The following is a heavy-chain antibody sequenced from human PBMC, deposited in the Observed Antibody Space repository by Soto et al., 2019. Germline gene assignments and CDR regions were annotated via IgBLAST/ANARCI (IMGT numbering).Heavy chain of an antibody. Sequence: QVQLEESGGDVVQPGRSLRLSCEASGFTFNTYSMHWVRQPPGKGLEWLAAIWYDGTQKYYADSVKGRFIISRDNSKKTLYLEMNSLRAEDTAVYYCARAGGTTVTGRWHFDSWGQGTLVTVSS. D-gene: IGHD4-17*01. CDR2: IWYDGTQK. V-gene: IGHV3-33*01. CDR1: GFTFNTYS. CDR3: ARAGGTTVTGRWHFDS. J-gene: IGHJ4*02.